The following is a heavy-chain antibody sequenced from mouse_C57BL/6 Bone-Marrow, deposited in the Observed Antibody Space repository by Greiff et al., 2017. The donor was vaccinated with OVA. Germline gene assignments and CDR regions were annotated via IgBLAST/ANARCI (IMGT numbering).Heavy chain of an antibody. D-gene: IGHD2-3*01. Sequence: VQLVESGGGLVQPKGSLKLSCAASGFSFHTYAMNWVRQAPGKGLEWVARIRSKSNNYATYYADSVKDRFTISRDDSESMLYLQMNNLKTEDTAMYYCVRHDVYWYFDVWGTGTTVTVSS. CDR1: GFSFHTYA. J-gene: IGHJ1*03. CDR3: VRHDVYWYFDV. V-gene: IGHV10-1*01. CDR2: IRSKSNNYAT.